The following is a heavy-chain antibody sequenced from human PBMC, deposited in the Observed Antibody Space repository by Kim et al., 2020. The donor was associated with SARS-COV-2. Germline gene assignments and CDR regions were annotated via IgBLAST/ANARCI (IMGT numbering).Heavy chain of an antibody. J-gene: IGHJ6*01. CDR2: INHSGST. CDR3: ARGPGCSSTSCYGRYYYY. Sequence: SETLSLTCAVYGGSFSGYYWSWIRQPPGKGLEWIGEINHSGSTNYNPSLKSRVTISVDTSKNQFSLKLSSVTAADTAVYYCARGPGCSSTSCYGRYYYY. D-gene: IGHD2-2*01. CDR1: GGSFSGYY. V-gene: IGHV4-34*01.